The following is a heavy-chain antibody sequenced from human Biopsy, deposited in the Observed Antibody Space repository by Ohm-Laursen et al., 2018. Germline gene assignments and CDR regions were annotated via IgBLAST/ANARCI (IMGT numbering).Heavy chain of an antibody. CDR3: TRDTTYYAGTTYYDALDV. CDR1: GFTFSTYW. J-gene: IGHJ3*01. V-gene: IGHV3-7*01. Sequence: SLRFSCTASGFTFSTYWMTWVRQAPRKGLEWVANIKRDGSQSNHADSVKGRFTISRDNAKNSLYLQMNSLRAEDTAVYYCTRDTTYYAGTTYYDALDVWGQGTTVTVSS. CDR2: IKRDGSQS. D-gene: IGHD2/OR15-2a*01.